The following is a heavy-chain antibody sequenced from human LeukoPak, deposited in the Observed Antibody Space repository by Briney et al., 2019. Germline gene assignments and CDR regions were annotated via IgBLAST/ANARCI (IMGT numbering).Heavy chain of an antibody. J-gene: IGHJ4*02. CDR3: ARDQTGITDHFDY. Sequence: SETLSLTCTVSGGSISSSSYYWGWIRQPPGKGLEWIGSIYYSGSTYYNPSLKSRVTISVDTSKNQFSLKLSSVTAADTAVYYCARDQTGITDHFDYWGQGTLVTVSS. V-gene: IGHV4-39*07. CDR2: IYYSGST. D-gene: IGHD1-7*01. CDR1: GGSISSSSYY.